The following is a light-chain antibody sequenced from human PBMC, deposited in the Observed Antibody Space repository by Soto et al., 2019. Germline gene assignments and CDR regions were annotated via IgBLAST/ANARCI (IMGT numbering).Light chain of an antibody. V-gene: IGKV3-20*01. CDR2: GAS. Sequence: EIVMTQSPATLSLSPGQRATLSCRASQSVSSTNLAWYQQKSGQAPRLLIYGASSRATGIPDRFSGSGSGTDFTLTTSRLEPEDFAVYYCQQYGSSPEWTFGQGTKVDIK. CDR3: QQYGSSPEWT. J-gene: IGKJ1*01. CDR1: QSVSSTN.